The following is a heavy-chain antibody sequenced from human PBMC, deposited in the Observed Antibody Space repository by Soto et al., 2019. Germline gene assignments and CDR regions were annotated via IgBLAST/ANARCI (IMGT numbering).Heavy chain of an antibody. Sequence: GASVKVSCKASGYTFTSYGISWVRQAPGQGLEWMGRIIPILGIANYAQKFQGRVTITADKSTSTAYMELSSLRSEDTAVYYCARSALVVVAATNNWFDPWGQGTLVTVSS. CDR2: IIPILGIA. D-gene: IGHD2-15*01. J-gene: IGHJ5*02. V-gene: IGHV1-69*04. CDR3: ARSALVVVAATNNWFDP. CDR1: GYTFTSYG.